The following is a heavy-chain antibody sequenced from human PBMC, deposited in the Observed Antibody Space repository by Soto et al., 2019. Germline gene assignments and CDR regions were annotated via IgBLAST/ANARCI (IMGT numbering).Heavy chain of an antibody. J-gene: IGHJ5*02. D-gene: IGHD3-3*01. CDR3: ARGQDYDFWSGYFRDRNWFDP. V-gene: IGHV4-39*07. CDR2: INHSGST. Sequence: SQTLSLTCTVSGGSVSSSSYYWGWVRQPPGKGLEWIGSINHSGSTNYNPSLKSRVSISVDTSKNQFSLKLSSVTAADTAVYYCARGQDYDFWSGYFRDRNWFDPWGQGTLVTVSS. CDR1: GGSVSSSSYY.